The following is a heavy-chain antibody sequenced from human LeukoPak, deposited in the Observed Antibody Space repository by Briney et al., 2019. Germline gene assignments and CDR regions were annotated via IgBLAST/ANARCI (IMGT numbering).Heavy chain of an antibody. J-gene: IGHJ6*03. CDR3: ARGYGGSYYYYHMDV. CDR2: ISSIISTI. D-gene: IGHD1-26*01. CDR1: GFTFSSYE. Sequence: GGSLRLSCAASGFTFSSYEMNWVRQAPGKGLEWVSYISSIISTIYYADSVKGRFTISRDNAKNSLYLQMNSLRAEDTAVYYCARGYGGSYYYYHMDVWGKGTTVTVSS. V-gene: IGHV3-48*01.